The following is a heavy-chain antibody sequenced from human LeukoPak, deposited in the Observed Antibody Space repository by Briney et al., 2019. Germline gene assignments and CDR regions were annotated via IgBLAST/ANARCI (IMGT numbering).Heavy chain of an antibody. J-gene: IGHJ4*02. CDR2: IYYSGST. D-gene: IGHD2-15*01. CDR1: GGSISSGDYY. CDR3: ARVFRRETPYYFDY. Sequence: SETLSLTCTVSGGSISSGDYYWSWIRQPPGKGLEWIGYIYYSGSTYYNPSLKSRVTISVDTSKNQFSLKLSSVTAADTAVYYCARVFRRETPYYFDYWGQGTLVTVSS. V-gene: IGHV4-30-4*08.